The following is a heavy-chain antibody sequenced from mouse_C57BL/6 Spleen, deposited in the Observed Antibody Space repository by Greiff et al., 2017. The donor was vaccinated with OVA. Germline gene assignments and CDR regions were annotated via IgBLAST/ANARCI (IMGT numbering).Heavy chain of an antibody. CDR1: GFTFTDYY. V-gene: IGHV7-3*01. CDR2: IRNKANGYTT. J-gene: IGHJ4*01. CDR3: ARSYYYGSSYDYYAMDY. D-gene: IGHD1-1*01. Sequence: EVQVVESGGGLVQPGGSLSLSCAASGFTFTDYYMSWVRQPPGKALEWLGFIRNKANGYTTEYSASVKGRFTISRDNSQSILYLQMNALRAEDSATYYCARSYYYGSSYDYYAMDYWGQGTSVTVSS.